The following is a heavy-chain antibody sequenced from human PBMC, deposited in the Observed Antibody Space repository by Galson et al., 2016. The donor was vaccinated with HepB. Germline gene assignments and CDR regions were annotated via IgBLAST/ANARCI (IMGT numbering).Heavy chain of an antibody. CDR2: FEPEDGET. J-gene: IGHJ5*02. D-gene: IGHD1-26*01. Sequence: SVKVSCKVSGYSLTEVSMHWVRQAPGKGLEWMGGFEPEDGETIYAQKFQGRVTVTEDASTDTAYMELSGLRSDDTAVYYCAVGAMATWGQGTLVTVSS. CDR3: AVGAMAT. CDR1: GYSLTEVS. V-gene: IGHV1-24*01.